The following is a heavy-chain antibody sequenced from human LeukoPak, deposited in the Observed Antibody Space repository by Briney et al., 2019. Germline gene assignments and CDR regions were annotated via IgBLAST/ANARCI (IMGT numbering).Heavy chain of an antibody. CDR2: IYYSGST. Sequence: SETLSLTCTVSGGSISSYYWNWIRQPPGKELEWIGYIYYSGSTNYNPSLKSRVTISVDTSKNQFSLKLSSVTAADTAVYYCARDPNSGYLDYWGQGTLVTVSS. V-gene: IGHV4-59*01. D-gene: IGHD1-26*01. CDR3: ARDPNSGYLDY. CDR1: GGSISSYY. J-gene: IGHJ4*02.